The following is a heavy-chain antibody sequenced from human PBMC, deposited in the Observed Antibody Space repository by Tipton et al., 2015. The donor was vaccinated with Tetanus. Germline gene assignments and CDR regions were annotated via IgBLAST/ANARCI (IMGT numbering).Heavy chain of an antibody. CDR2: FYYGGST. V-gene: IGHV4-39*02. J-gene: IGHJ3*02. CDR1: GVSISNSSHY. D-gene: IGHD2-2*01. Sequence: VKPSETLSLTCTASGVSISNSSHYWGWIRQSPGKGLEWIGSFYYGGSTYYNPSLESRVTISVDTSKNEFSLKLTSVTAADTSLYFCARDIYSNTRAFDIWGQGTMVTVSS. CDR3: ARDIYSNTRAFDI.